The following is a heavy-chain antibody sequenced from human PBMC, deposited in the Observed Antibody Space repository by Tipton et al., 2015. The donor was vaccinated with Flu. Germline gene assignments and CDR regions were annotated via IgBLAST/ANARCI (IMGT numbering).Heavy chain of an antibody. CDR3: ARDLYNIVVVTATNWALYI. V-gene: IGHV1-2*02. J-gene: IGHJ3*02. D-gene: IGHD2-21*02. CDR1: GYTFTGYY. CDR2: INPNSGGT. Sequence: QVQLVQSGAEVKKPGASVKVSCKASGYTFTGYYMHWVRQAPGQGLEWMGWINPNSGGTNYAQKFQGRVTITRDTSISTAYMELSRLRSDDTAVYYCARDLYNIVVVTATNWALYIWGQVTMVTVSS.